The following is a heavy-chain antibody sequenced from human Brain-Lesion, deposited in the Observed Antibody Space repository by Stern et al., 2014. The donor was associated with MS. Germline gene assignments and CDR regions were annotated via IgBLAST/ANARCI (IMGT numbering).Heavy chain of an antibody. D-gene: IGHD3-22*01. Sequence: VHLEESGAGVVQPGRTLRLSCAVSGFSFRTYGMDWVCQAPATGMARVWVIWTDGSNKNYAGAVKGRFTISRDNTKNTLYLQMNSLRAEDTAVYYCARETPYDSSGYRSYYNFYGMDVWGQGTTVTVSS. J-gene: IGHJ6*02. CDR3: ARETPYDSSGYRSYYNFYGMDV. CDR1: GFSFRTYG. CDR2: IWTDGSNK. V-gene: IGHV3-33*01.